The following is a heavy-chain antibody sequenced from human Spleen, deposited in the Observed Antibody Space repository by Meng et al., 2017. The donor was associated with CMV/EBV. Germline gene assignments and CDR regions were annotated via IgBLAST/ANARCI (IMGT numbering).Heavy chain of an antibody. CDR2: IYSGGST. CDR3: AKGQYSSSSSWFDP. CDR1: GFTVSSNY. V-gene: IGHV3-53*05. Sequence: GESLKISCAASGFTVSSNYMSWVRQAPGKGLEWVSVIYSGGSTYYADSVKGRFTISRDNSKNTLYLQMNSLRTEDTALYYCAKGQYSSSSSWFDPWGQGTLVTVSS. D-gene: IGHD6-6*01. J-gene: IGHJ5*02.